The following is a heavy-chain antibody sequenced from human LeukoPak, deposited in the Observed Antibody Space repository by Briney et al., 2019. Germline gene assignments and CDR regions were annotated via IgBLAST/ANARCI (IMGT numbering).Heavy chain of an antibody. V-gene: IGHV1-2*06. J-gene: IGHJ4*02. Sequence: APVKVSCKASGCTFTGYYVHRVRQAPGQGLEWMGRINPNSGDTNYAQKFQGRVTMTRDTSISTAYMELSRLRSDDTAVYYCARDYCGGDCFPDYWGQGTLVTVSS. CDR2: INPNSGDT. D-gene: IGHD2-21*02. CDR1: GCTFTGYY. CDR3: ARDYCGGDCFPDY.